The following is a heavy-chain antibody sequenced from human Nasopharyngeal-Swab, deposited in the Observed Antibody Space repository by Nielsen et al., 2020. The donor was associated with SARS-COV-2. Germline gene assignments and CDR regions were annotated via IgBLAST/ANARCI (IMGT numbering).Heavy chain of an antibody. D-gene: IGHD3-22*01. J-gene: IGHJ4*02. CDR3: ARGSLVVVTIAPFDY. CDR2: INHSGST. V-gene: IGHV4-34*01. Sequence: WIRQPPGKGLEWIGEINHSGSTNHNPSLKSRVTISVDTSKNQFSLKLSSVTAADTAVYYCARGSLVVVTIAPFDYWGQGTLVTVSS.